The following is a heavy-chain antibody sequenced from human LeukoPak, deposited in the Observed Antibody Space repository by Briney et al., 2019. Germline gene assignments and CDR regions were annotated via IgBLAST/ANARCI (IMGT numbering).Heavy chain of an antibody. CDR1: GYTFTSYG. V-gene: IGHV1-18*01. J-gene: IGHJ3*02. CDR3: ARAIVGATDDAFDI. D-gene: IGHD1-26*01. Sequence: ASVTVSCKASGYTFTSYGISWVRQAPGQGLEWMGWISAYNGNTNYAQKLQGRVTMTTDTSTSTAYMELRSLRSDDTAVYYCARAIVGATDDAFDIWGQGTMVTVSS. CDR2: ISAYNGNT.